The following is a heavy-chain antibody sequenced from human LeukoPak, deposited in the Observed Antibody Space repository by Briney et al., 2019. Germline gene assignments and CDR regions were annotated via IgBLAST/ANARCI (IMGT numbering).Heavy chain of an antibody. CDR2: IYTSGST. CDR3: ARVIMVYSSSFPYYYMDV. V-gene: IGHV4-61*02. J-gene: IGHJ6*03. D-gene: IGHD6-6*01. CDR1: GGSISSGSYY. Sequence: SQTLSLTCTVSGGSISSGSYYWSWIRQPAGKGLEWIGRIYTSGSTNYNPSLKSRVTISVDTSKNQFSLKLSSVTAADTAVYYCARVIMVYSSSFPYYYMDVWGKGTTVTVSS.